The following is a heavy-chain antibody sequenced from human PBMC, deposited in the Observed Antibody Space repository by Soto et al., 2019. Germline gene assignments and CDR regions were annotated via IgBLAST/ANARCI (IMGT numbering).Heavy chain of an antibody. Sequence: EVQLVESGGGLVQPGGSLRLSCAVSGFTFSTYSMNWVRQAPRKGLEWVSYISSSSSTIYYADSVKGRFTISRDNAKNSLYLQMNSLRDEVTAVYYCARDNLLHIAVTGDYYYYGMDVWGQGTTVTVSS. V-gene: IGHV3-48*02. J-gene: IGHJ6*02. CDR1: GFTFSTYS. CDR3: ARDNLLHIAVTGDYYYYGMDV. D-gene: IGHD6-19*01. CDR2: ISSSSSTI.